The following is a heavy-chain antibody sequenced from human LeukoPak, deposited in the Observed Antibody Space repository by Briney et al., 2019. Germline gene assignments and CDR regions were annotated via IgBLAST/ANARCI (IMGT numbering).Heavy chain of an antibody. V-gene: IGHV3-30-3*01. CDR3: ARGLRRLTIYNWFDP. J-gene: IGHJ5*02. D-gene: IGHD3-3*01. CDR2: ISYDGSNK. CDR1: GFTFSSYA. Sequence: GGSLRLSCAASGFTFSSYAMHWVRQAPGKGREGGAVISYDGSNKYYADSVKGRFTISRDNSKNTLYLQMNSLRAEDTAVYYCARGLRRLTIYNWFDPWGQGTLVTVSS.